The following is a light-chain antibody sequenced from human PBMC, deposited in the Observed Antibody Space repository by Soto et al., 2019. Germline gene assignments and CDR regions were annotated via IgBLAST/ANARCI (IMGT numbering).Light chain of an antibody. CDR2: GAS. CDR1: QSVDSNS. J-gene: IGKJ4*01. Sequence: EIVLTQSPGTLSLSPGERATLSCRASQSVDSNSLAWYQHKPGQAPRLLIYGASSRAPGISDRYSGRGSGTDFTLTINRLEHEDFAVYYCQQYATSPTFGGGTRLEIK. V-gene: IGKV3-20*01. CDR3: QQYATSPT.